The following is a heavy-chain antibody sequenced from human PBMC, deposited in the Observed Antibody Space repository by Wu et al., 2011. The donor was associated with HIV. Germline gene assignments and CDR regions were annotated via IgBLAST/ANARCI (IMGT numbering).Heavy chain of an antibody. CDR2: IIPIFGTA. D-gene: IGHD3-16*01. CDR3: ATVFRGVLGGNYYYILDV. Sequence: QVQLVQSGAEVKKPGSSVKVSCKASGGTFSYLAISWVRQAPGQGLEWMGGIIPIFGTANYGQKSQGRVTITTDDSTSTAYMELSSLRSEDTAVYYCATVFRGVLGGNYYYILDVWGQGTTVTVSS. CDR1: GGTFSYLA. V-gene: IGHV1-69*05. J-gene: IGHJ6*02.